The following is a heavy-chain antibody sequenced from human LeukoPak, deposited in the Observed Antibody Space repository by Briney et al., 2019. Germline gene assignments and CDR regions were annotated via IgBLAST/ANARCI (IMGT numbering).Heavy chain of an antibody. CDR3: ARGGRRRSCDY. Sequence: SETLSLTCAVSGGSISSSNWWSWVRQPPGKGLEWIGEIDHSGTTDYNPSLQSRVTISLDTSKNQFSLKLSSVTAADTAVYYCARGGRRRSCDYWGQGTLVTVSS. CDR1: GGSISSSNW. CDR2: IDHSGTT. V-gene: IGHV4-4*02. J-gene: IGHJ4*02.